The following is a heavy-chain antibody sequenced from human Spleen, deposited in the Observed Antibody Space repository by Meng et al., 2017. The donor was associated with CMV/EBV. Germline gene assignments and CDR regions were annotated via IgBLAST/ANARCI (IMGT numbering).Heavy chain of an antibody. CDR3: ARRDLGARGIDY. CDR1: GFTFSSYD. D-gene: IGHD6-6*01. J-gene: IGHJ4*02. V-gene: IGHV3-13*03. Sequence: GESLKISCAACGFTFSSYDMHWVRQATGKGLEWVSAIGTAGDTYYPGSVKGQFTISRENAKNSLYLQMNSLRAEDTAVYYCARRDLGARGIDYWGQGTLVTVSS. CDR2: IGTAGDT.